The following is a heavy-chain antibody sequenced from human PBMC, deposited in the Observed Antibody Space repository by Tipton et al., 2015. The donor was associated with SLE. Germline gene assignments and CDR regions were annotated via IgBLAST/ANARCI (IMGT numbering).Heavy chain of an antibody. CDR3: TRGRGGFDP. V-gene: IGHV4-61*01. D-gene: IGHD3-10*01. Sequence: TLSLTCSVSGGSVSSRTYYWSWIRQPPGKPLEWIGYLYYTGSTKYNPSLKSRVTISVDKSKNQFSLRLTSVTAADTAFYYCTRGRGGFDPWGQGTLVSVSS. CDR1: GGSVSSRTYY. CDR2: LYYTGST. J-gene: IGHJ5*02.